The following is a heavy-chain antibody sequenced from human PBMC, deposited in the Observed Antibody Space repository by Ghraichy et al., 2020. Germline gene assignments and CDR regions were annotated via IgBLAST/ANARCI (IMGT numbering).Heavy chain of an antibody. Sequence: GGSLRLSCAASGFTFSSFAMSWVRQAPGKGLEWVSSISGSGGSTYYADSVKGRFTISRDNSKNTLYLQMNSLRAEDTAVYYCAKAGSRVVGARRFDPWGQGTLVTVSS. V-gene: IGHV3-23*01. CDR2: ISGSGGST. J-gene: IGHJ5*02. D-gene: IGHD1-26*01. CDR1: GFTFSSFA. CDR3: AKAGSRVVGARRFDP.